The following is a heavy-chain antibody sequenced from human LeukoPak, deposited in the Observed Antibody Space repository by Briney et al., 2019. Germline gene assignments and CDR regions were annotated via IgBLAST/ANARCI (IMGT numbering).Heavy chain of an antibody. CDR2: ISSNGGRT. Sequence: QPGGSLRLSCSASGFTFSSYAMHWVRQAPGKELEYVSAISSNGGRTYYADSVKGRFTISRDNSKNTLYLQMSSLRAEDTAVYYCVKPEARYTSGWFDFFDYWGQGALVTVSS. CDR3: VKPEARYTSGWFDFFDY. D-gene: IGHD6-19*01. V-gene: IGHV3-64D*09. CDR1: GFTFSSYA. J-gene: IGHJ4*02.